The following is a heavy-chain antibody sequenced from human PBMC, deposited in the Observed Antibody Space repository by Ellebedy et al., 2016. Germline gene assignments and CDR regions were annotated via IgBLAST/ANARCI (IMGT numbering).Heavy chain of an antibody. Sequence: SETLSLXXTVSGGSIGSYYWSWIRQPPGKGLEWIGYIYYTGSTNYNPSLKSRVSISVDTSKNQFSLKLTSVTAADTAVYYCARVVKYSTSSALLHFDYWGQGTLVTVSS. CDR2: IYYTGST. CDR3: ARVVKYSTSSALLHFDY. V-gene: IGHV4-59*13. J-gene: IGHJ4*02. CDR1: GGSIGSYY. D-gene: IGHD6-6*01.